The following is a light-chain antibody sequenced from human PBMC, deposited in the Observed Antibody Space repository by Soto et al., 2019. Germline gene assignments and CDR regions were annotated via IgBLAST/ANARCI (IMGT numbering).Light chain of an antibody. J-gene: IGLJ2*01. Sequence: QSVLTQPPSASGTPGQRVTISCSGSRANIGSKFVDWYQQLPGTAPKLLIYRNNLRPSGVPDRFSGSKSGTSASLAISGLRSEDEGDYYCAAWDDSLTTVVFGGGTKVTVL. CDR3: AAWDDSLTTVV. CDR1: RANIGSKF. CDR2: RNN. V-gene: IGLV1-47*01.